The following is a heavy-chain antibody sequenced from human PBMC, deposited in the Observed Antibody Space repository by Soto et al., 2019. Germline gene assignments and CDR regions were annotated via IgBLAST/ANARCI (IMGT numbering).Heavy chain of an antibody. J-gene: IGHJ3*02. CDR1: GFSLSNARMG. CDR2: IFSNDEK. V-gene: IGHV2-26*01. D-gene: IGHD3-10*01. Sequence: QVTLKESGPVLVKPTETLTLTCTVSGFSLSNARMGVSWIRQPPGKALEWLAHIFSNDEKSYSTSLKSRLTISKDTSKSQVVLTMTNMDPVDTATYYCARIRSTYYYGSGSPAAFDIWGQGTMVTVSS. CDR3: ARIRSTYYYGSGSPAAFDI.